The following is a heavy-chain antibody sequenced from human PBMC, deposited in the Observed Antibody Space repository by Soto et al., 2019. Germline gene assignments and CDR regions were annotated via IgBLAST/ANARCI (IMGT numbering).Heavy chain of an antibody. CDR2: INHSGST. V-gene: IGHV4-34*01. Sequence: SETLSLTCAVYGGSFSGYYWTWIRQPPGTGLEWIGEINHSGSTNYNPSLKSRVTISVDTSKNQFSLKLTSVTAADTAVYYCARHTPAISISDHWGQGTLVS. CDR3: ARHTPAISISDH. D-gene: IGHD2-15*01. J-gene: IGHJ4*02. CDR1: GGSFSGYY.